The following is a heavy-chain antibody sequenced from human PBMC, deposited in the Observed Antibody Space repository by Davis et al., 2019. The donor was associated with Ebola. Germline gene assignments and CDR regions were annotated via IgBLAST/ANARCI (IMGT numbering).Heavy chain of an antibody. CDR1: GFTFSSFG. D-gene: IGHD3-22*01. CDR3: ARIVPDWYDSSGYSRNGRFDF. Sequence: GGSLRLSCAASGFTFSSFGMHWVRQAPGKGLEWVAVISYDGRNKDYADSVKGRFTISRDNSKNTLSLQMYSLRAEDTAMYYCARIVPDWYDSSGYSRNGRFDFWGQGTLVTASS. V-gene: IGHV3-30*03. CDR2: ISYDGRNK. J-gene: IGHJ4*02.